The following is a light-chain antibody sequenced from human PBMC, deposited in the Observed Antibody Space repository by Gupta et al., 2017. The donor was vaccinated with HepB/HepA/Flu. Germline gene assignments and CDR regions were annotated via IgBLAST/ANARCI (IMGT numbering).Light chain of an antibody. CDR2: DTS. CDR1: QSVSTY. V-gene: IGKV3-11*01. J-gene: IGKJ3*01. CDR3: QQPNSWPLFT. Sequence: IVLTQSPATLSLSPGERATLSCRASQSVSTYLAWYQQKPGQAPRLLIYDTSNRAAGIPARFSGSGCGKDFALTISSREPEDFAVYYCQQPNSWPLFTFGHGTKVDIK.